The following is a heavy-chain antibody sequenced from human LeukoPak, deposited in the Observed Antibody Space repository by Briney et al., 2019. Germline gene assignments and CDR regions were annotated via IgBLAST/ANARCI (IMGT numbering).Heavy chain of an antibody. CDR3: ARVVTPRYCSTTSCYWKGWFDP. CDR2: MNPHSDNT. CDR1: GYTFTSYD. V-gene: IGHV1-8*01. J-gene: IGHJ5*02. Sequence: AASVKVSCKASGYTFTSYDINWVRQATGQELEWMGWMNPHSDNTAYAQKFQGRVTITADESTGTAYMELSGLRSEDTAVYYCARVVTPRYCSTTSCYWKGWFDPWGQGTLVTVSS. D-gene: IGHD2-2*01.